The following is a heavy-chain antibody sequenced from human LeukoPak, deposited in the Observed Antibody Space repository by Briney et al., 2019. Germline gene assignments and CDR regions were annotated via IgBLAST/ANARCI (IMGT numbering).Heavy chain of an antibody. CDR2: VNQDGSER. CDR3: AKANAMDV. V-gene: IGHV3-7*01. CDR1: GFTFSNYL. Sequence: GGSLRLSCAASGFTFSNYLMTWVRQAPGKGLEWVANVNQDGSERYYVNSVRGRFTISRDNAKNSLDLQMNSLRAEDTALYFWAKANAMDVWGQGTTVTVSS. J-gene: IGHJ6*02.